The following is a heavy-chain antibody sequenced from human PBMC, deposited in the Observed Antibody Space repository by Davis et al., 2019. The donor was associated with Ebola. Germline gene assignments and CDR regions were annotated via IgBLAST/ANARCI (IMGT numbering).Heavy chain of an antibody. CDR3: ARASGSYYYDSSGYGMRGYFDY. CDR2: INHSGST. V-gene: IGHV4-39*07. Sequence: SETLSLTCTVSGGSISSSSYYWGWIRQPPGKGLEWIGEINHSGSTNYNPSLKSRVTIAVDTSKNQFSLKLSSVTAADTAVYYCARASGSYYYDSSGYGMRGYFDYWGQGTLVTVSS. CDR1: GGSISSSSYY. J-gene: IGHJ4*02. D-gene: IGHD3-22*01.